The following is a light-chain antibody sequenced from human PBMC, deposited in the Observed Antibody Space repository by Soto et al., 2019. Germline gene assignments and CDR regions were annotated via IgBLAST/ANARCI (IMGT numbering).Light chain of an antibody. V-gene: IGKV2-24*01. J-gene: IGKJ1*01. CDR2: KVS. CDR1: QSLAHSNGNTY. CDR3: MQASHFPRT. Sequence: DVVMTQTPLSSPVALGQPASLSCRSSQSLAHSNGNTYLSWLQQRPGQPPRLLIYKVSNRLSGVPDRFSGSGAGTDFTLNISRVEAEDVGVYYCMQASHFPRTFGQGTKVEIK.